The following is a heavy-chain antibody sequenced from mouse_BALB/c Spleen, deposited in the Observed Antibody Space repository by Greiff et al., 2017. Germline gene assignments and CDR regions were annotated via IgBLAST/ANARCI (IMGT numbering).Heavy chain of an antibody. CDR2: IWGGGST. CDR1: GFSLSRYS. D-gene: IGHD1-1*01. Sequence: QVHVKQSGPGLVAPSQSLSITCTVSGFSLSRYSVHWVRQPPGKGLEWLGMIWGGGSTDYNSAPKSRLSISKDNSKSQVFLKMNSLQTDDTAMYYCARNKGDYGSSYEVENYAMDYWGQGTSVTVSA. V-gene: IGHV2-6-4*01. CDR3: ARNKGDYGSSYEVENYAMDY. J-gene: IGHJ4*01.